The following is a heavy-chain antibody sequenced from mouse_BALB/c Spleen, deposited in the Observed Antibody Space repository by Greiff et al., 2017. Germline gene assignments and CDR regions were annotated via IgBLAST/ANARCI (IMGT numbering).Heavy chain of an antibody. CDR1: GFNIKDTY. Sequence: VQLQQSGAELVKPGASVKLSCTASGFNIKDTYMPWVKQRPEQGLEWIGRIDPANGNTKYDPKFQGKATITADTSSNTAYLQLSSLTSEDTAVYYCARSFDYWGQGTTLTVSS. CDR2: IDPANGNT. J-gene: IGHJ2*01. CDR3: ARSFDY. V-gene: IGHV14-3*02.